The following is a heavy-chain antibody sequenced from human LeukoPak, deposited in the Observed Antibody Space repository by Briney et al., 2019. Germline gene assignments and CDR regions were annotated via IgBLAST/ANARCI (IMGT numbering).Heavy chain of an antibody. D-gene: IGHD2-2*01. CDR3: ASPYCSSTSCYGFFDY. J-gene: IGHJ4*02. V-gene: IGHV4-34*01. Sequence: SETLSLTCAVYGGSFRGYYWSWIRQPPGKGLEWIGEINHSGSTNYNPSLKSRVTISVDTSKNQFSLKLSSVTAADTAVYYCASPYCSSTSCYGFFDYWGQGTLVTVSS. CDR1: GGSFRGYY. CDR2: INHSGST.